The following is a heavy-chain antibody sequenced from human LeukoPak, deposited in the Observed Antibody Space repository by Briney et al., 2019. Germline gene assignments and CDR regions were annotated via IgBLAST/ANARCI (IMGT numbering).Heavy chain of an antibody. Sequence: SQTLSLTCAVSGGSISSGGYSWSWIRQPPGKGLEWIGYIYHSGSTYYNPSLKSRVTISVDRSKNQFSLKLSSVTAADTAVYYCARGGVTMARGVIIRGFDYWGQGTLVTVSS. CDR2: IYHSGST. V-gene: IGHV4-30-2*01. J-gene: IGHJ4*02. D-gene: IGHD3-10*01. CDR1: GGSISSGGYS. CDR3: ARGGVTMARGVIIRGFDY.